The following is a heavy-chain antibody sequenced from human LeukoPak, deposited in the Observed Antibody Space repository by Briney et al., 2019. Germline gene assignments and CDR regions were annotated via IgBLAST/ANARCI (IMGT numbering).Heavy chain of an antibody. D-gene: IGHD6-13*01. J-gene: IGHJ5*02. Sequence: GGSLRLSCAASGFTFSSYSMNWVRQAPGKGLEWVSSISSSSSYIYYADSVKGRFTISRDNSKNTLYLQMNSLRAEDTAVYYCAKEQQLGPNWFDPWGQGTLVTVSS. CDR2: ISSSSSYI. CDR3: AKEQQLGPNWFDP. V-gene: IGHV3-21*04. CDR1: GFTFSSYS.